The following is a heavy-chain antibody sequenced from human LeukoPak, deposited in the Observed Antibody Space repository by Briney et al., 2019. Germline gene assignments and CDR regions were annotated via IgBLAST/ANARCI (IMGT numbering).Heavy chain of an antibody. Sequence: GASLKVSCKASGYTFTGYYMHWVRQAPGQGLEWMGWINPNSGGTNYAQKFQGRVTMTRDTSISTAYMELSRLRSDDTAVYYCARSRRDYYDSSGLGGAFDYWGQGTLVTVSS. V-gene: IGHV1-2*02. J-gene: IGHJ4*02. CDR2: INPNSGGT. CDR3: ARSRRDYYDSSGLGGAFDY. D-gene: IGHD3-22*01. CDR1: GYTFTGYY.